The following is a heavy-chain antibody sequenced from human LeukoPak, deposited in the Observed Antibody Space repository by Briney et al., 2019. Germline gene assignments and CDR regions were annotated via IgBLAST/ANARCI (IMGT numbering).Heavy chain of an antibody. J-gene: IGHJ4*02. D-gene: IGHD3-22*01. CDR3: ASVNYDSSGYYSHYFDY. CDR2: INPNSGGT. CDR1: GYTFTGYY. Sequence: ASVKVSCKASGYTFTGYYMHWVRQAPGQGLEWMGWINPNSGGTNYAQKFQGRVTVTRDTSTSTVYMELSSLRSEDTAVYYCASVNYDSSGYYSHYFDYWGQGTLVTVSS. V-gene: IGHV1-2*02.